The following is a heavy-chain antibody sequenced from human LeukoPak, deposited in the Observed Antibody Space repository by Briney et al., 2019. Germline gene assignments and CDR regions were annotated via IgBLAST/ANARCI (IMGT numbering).Heavy chain of an antibody. CDR2: ISISAGTI. CDR1: GFTFSTYE. Sequence: GGSLRLSCVGSGFTFSTYEMNWVRQAPGKGLEWVSYISISAGTIYYADSVRGRFTISRDNSKNSLYMQMNSLRVEDTAVYFCTRGRGSTARWGQGTLVTVSS. D-gene: IGHD1-26*01. V-gene: IGHV3-48*03. J-gene: IGHJ4*02. CDR3: TRGRGSTAR.